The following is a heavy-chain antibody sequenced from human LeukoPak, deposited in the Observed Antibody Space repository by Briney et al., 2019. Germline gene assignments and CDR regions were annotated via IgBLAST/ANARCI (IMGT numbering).Heavy chain of an antibody. Sequence: ASVKVSRKASGYTFTAYHIHWVRQAPGQGLEWMGWINPYSGGTKYPQKFQGRVTMTVDTSINTAYMELSRLRSDDTAVYYCARDLMVRGIISPFFDYWGQGTLVTVSS. V-gene: IGHV1-2*02. J-gene: IGHJ4*02. CDR2: INPYSGGT. CDR3: ARDLMVRGIISPFFDY. CDR1: GYTFTAYH. D-gene: IGHD3-10*01.